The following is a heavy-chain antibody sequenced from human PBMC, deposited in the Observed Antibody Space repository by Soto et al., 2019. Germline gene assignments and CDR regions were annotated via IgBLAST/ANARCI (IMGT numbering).Heavy chain of an antibody. CDR1: SGSISRSNW. CDR2: IYHSGST. CDR3: ARVLSNYVSFYYYYMDV. D-gene: IGHD4-4*01. J-gene: IGHJ6*03. Sequence: PADTLSLTCAVSSGSISRSNWWRWVRQPPGKGMEWIGEIYHSGSTNYNPSLKSRVTISVDKSKNQFSLKLSSVTAADTAVYYCARVLSNYVSFYYYYMDVWGKGTTVTVSS. V-gene: IGHV4-4*02.